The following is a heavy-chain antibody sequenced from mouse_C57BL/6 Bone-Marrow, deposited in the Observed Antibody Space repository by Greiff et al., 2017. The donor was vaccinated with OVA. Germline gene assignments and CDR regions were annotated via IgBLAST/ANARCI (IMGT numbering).Heavy chain of an antibody. CDR3: YSATVVAKGYWYFDV. Sequence: EVQLQQSVAELVRPGASVKLSCTASGFNITNTYMHWVKQRPEQGLEWIGRIDPSNGNTNYAPKFQGKATITADTSSNTAYLQLSSLTSEATAIYDCYSATVVAKGYWYFDVWGTGTTVTVSS. D-gene: IGHD1-1*01. CDR2: IDPSNGNT. J-gene: IGHJ1*03. V-gene: IGHV14-3*01. CDR1: GFNITNTY.